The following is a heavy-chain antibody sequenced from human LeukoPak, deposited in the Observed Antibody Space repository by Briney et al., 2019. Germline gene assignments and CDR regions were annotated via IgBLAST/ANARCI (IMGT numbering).Heavy chain of an antibody. V-gene: IGHV4-4*07. Sequence: SETLSLTCTVSGGSISSYYWSWIRQPAGKGLEWIGRIYTSGSTNYNPSLKSRVTMSVDTSKNQFSLKLSSVTAADKAVYYCARDGSGSYSFDWFDPWGQGTLVTVSS. J-gene: IGHJ5*02. CDR3: ARDGSGSYSFDWFDP. CDR2: IYTSGST. D-gene: IGHD3-10*01. CDR1: GGSISSYY.